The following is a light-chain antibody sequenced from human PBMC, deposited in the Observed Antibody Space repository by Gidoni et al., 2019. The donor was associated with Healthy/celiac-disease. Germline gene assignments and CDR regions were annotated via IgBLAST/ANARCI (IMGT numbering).Light chain of an antibody. J-gene: IGKJ1*01. CDR2: GAS. V-gene: IGKV3-15*01. CDR1: QSVSSN. CDR3: QQYNNWPPWT. Sequence: SQSVSSNLAWYQQKPGQAPRLLIYGASTRATGIPARFSGSGSGTEFTLTISSLQSEDFAVYYCQQYNNWPPWTFXXXTKXEIK.